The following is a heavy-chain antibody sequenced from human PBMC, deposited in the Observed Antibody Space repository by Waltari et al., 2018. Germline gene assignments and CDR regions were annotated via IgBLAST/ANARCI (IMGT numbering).Heavy chain of an antibody. CDR2: IYSGGST. J-gene: IGHJ5*02. D-gene: IGHD6-13*01. V-gene: IGHV3-23*03. CDR3: AVVTWGQQLVGWFDP. CDR1: GFTFSSYA. Sequence: EVQLLESGGGLVQPGGSLRLSCAASGFTFSSYAMSWVRQAPGKGLEWVSVIYSGGSTYYADSVKGRFTISRDNSKNTLYLQMNSLRAEDTAVYYCAVVTWGQQLVGWFDPWGQGTLVTVSS.